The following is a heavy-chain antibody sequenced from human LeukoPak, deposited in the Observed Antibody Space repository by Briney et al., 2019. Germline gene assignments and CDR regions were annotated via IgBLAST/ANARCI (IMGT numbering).Heavy chain of an antibody. CDR3: ARDVLR. J-gene: IGHJ4*02. V-gene: IGHV4-31*03. CDR2: IYKTGST. CDR1: GDSITSGGYY. Sequence: SQALSLTCTVSGDSITSGGYYWSWIRQRPGKGLEWIGYIYKTGSTYYNPSLKSRVTMSVDTSRNQFSLKLNSVTAADTVVYYCARDVLRWGQGTLVTAST.